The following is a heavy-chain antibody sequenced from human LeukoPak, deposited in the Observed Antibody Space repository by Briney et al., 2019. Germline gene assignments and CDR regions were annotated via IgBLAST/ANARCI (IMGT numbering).Heavy chain of an antibody. CDR3: ARDRGEMATDY. J-gene: IGHJ4*02. CDR1: GFTFSSYG. D-gene: IGHD5-24*01. CDR2: IWYDGSKT. V-gene: IGHV3-33*01. Sequence: PGRSLRLSCAASGFTFSSYGMHWVRQAPGKGLDWVAVIWYDGSKTYYADSVKGRFTISKDNPKNTLYLQMNSLRAEDTAVYYCARDRGEMATDYWGQGTLVTVSS.